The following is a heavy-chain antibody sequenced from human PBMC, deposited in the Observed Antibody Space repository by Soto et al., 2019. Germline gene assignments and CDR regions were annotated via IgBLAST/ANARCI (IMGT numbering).Heavy chain of an antibody. D-gene: IGHD3-22*01. Sequence: LRLSCAASGFTFSSYGMHWVRQAPGKGLEWVAVIWYDGSNKYYADSVKGRFTISRDNSKNTLYLQMNSLRAEDTAVYYCAADRLFRGGARNTLGASYGMDVWGQGTTVTVSS. J-gene: IGHJ6*02. CDR1: GFTFSSYG. CDR3: AADRLFRGGARNTLGASYGMDV. CDR2: IWYDGSNK. V-gene: IGHV3-33*01.